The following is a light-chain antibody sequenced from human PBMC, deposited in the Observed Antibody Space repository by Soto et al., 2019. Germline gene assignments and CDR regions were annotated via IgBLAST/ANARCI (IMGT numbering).Light chain of an antibody. Sequence: QSALTQPPSASGSPGQSVTISCTGTSSDVGGYNYVSWYQQHPGKAPKLMIYEVSKRPSGVPERFSGSKSGNTAYLTVSGLQAEDEADYYCSSYAGSKNLGVFGGGTKLTVL. V-gene: IGLV2-8*01. CDR3: SSYAGSKNLGV. CDR1: SSDVGGYNY. J-gene: IGLJ2*01. CDR2: EVS.